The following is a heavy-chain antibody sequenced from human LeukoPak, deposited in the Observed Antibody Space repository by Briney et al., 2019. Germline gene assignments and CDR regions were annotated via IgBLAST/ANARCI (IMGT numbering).Heavy chain of an antibody. CDR3: ARRYYDILTGYYSFDY. CDR2: IYYSGST. V-gene: IGHV4-30-4*01. J-gene: IGHJ4*02. D-gene: IGHD3-9*01. Sequence: PSQTLSLTCTVSGGSISSGDYYWSWIRQPPGKGLEWIGYIYYSGSTYYNQSLKSRVTISVDTSKNQFSLKLSSVTAADTAVYYCARRYYDILTGYYSFDYWGQGTLVTVSS. CDR1: GGSISSGDYY.